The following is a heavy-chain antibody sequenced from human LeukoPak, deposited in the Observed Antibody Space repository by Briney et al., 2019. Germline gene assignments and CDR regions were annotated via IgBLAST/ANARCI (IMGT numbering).Heavy chain of an antibody. Sequence: PGGSLRLSCAGSGFTFSSFWMHWVRQAPGKGLEWVSSISDTSTYIYYADSVKGRFTMSRDNAKNSLYLQMNSLRAEDTAVYYCARDSGRGAAGTHDYWGQGTLVTVSS. CDR3: ARDSGRGAAGTHDY. CDR1: GFTFSSFW. V-gene: IGHV3-21*01. J-gene: IGHJ4*02. D-gene: IGHD6-13*01. CDR2: ISDTSTYI.